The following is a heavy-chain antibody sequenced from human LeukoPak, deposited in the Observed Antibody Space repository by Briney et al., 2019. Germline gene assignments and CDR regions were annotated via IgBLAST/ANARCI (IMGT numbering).Heavy chain of an antibody. Sequence: GASVKVSCKASGNTFISYYIHWVRQAPGQGLEWMGIINAITGSTAYAQQLQGRVAMTRDTSTITVYMELSSLRFEDTAVYYCVRADSFPGVAIPAYWGQGTLVTVSS. CDR2: INAITGST. J-gene: IGHJ4*02. V-gene: IGHV1-46*04. CDR3: VRADSFPGVAIPAY. CDR1: GNTFISYY. D-gene: IGHD3-3*01.